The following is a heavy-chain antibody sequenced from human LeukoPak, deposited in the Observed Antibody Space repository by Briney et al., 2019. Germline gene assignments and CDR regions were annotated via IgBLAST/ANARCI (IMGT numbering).Heavy chain of an antibody. Sequence: GGSLRLSCAASRFTFSSYGMHWVRQAPGKGLEWVAIIWYDGSNKYYADSVKGRFTISRDNSKKTLYLQMNSLRAGDTAVYYCARGAYYDSSGPIDYWGQGTLVTVSS. D-gene: IGHD3-22*01. J-gene: IGHJ4*02. CDR2: IWYDGSNK. V-gene: IGHV3-33*01. CDR1: RFTFSSYG. CDR3: ARGAYYDSSGPIDY.